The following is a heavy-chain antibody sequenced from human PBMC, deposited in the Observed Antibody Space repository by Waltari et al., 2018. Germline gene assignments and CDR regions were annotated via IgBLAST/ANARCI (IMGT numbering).Heavy chain of an antibody. J-gene: IGHJ4*02. Sequence: VQLVESGGDVLHFGGSLRLTCETSGFTFFNYEMNLVRQAPGKGLEWIAYISNTGTRTFYSDSVRGRFTITRDDAKNSVFLQMNDLRVDDSGLYYCTRGLVGAPGWGQGTLVTVSS. CDR3: TRGLVGAPG. D-gene: IGHD1-26*01. V-gene: IGHV3-48*03. CDR1: GFTFFNYE. CDR2: ISNTGTRT.